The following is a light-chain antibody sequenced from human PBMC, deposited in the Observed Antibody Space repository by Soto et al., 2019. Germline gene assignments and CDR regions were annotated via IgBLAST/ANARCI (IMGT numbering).Light chain of an antibody. CDR2: DAS. CDR3: QQYDNLPIT. J-gene: IGKJ5*01. V-gene: IGKV1-33*01. CDR1: QDIRNY. Sequence: DIPMTQSPSSLSASVGDRVTITCQASQDIRNYLNWYQQKPGKATKLLIYDASNLETGVPSRFSGSGSGTDFTFTISSLQPEDSATYYCQQYDNLPITFGQGTRLEIK.